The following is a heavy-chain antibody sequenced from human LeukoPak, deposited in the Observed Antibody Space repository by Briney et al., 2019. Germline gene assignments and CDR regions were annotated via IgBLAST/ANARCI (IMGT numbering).Heavy chain of an antibody. CDR3: ARGRGLTYYYDSSGYYYNY. V-gene: IGHV4-59*12. CDR2: IYSSGTT. Sequence: SETLSLTCSVSGGSLSNDYWTWIRQSPGNGLEWIGYIYSSGTTNYNPSFKSRVTMSVDTSENQFSLKLTSVTAADTAVYYCARGRGLTYYYDSSGYYYNYWGQGTLVTVSS. J-gene: IGHJ4*02. CDR1: GGSLSNDY. D-gene: IGHD3-22*01.